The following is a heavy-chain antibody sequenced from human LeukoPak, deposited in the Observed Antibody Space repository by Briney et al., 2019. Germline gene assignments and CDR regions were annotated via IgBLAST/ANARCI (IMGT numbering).Heavy chain of an antibody. J-gene: IGHJ5*02. CDR1: GYSISSGYY. V-gene: IGHV4-38-2*01. Sequence: SETLSLTCAVSGYSISSGYYWGWVRQPPGKGLEWIGSIYHSGSTYYNPSLKSRFTISVDTSKNQFSLKLSSVTAADTAVYYCASLYGDYDWFDPWGQGTLVTVSS. CDR2: IYHSGST. D-gene: IGHD4-17*01. CDR3: ASLYGDYDWFDP.